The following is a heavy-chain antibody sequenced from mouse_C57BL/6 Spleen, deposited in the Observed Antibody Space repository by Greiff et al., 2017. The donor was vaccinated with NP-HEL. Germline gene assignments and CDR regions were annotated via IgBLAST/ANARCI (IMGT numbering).Heavy chain of an antibody. CDR1: GYAFSSYW. D-gene: IGHD2-5*01. J-gene: IGHJ3*01. CDR2: IYPGDGDT. Sequence: QVQLKESGAELVKPGASVKISCKASGYAFSSYWMNWVKQRPGKGLEWIGQIYPGDGDTNYNGKFKGKATLTADKSSSTAYMQLSSLTSEDSAVYFCARSGSNYVAWFAYWGQGTLVTVSA. CDR3: ARSGSNYVAWFAY. V-gene: IGHV1-80*01.